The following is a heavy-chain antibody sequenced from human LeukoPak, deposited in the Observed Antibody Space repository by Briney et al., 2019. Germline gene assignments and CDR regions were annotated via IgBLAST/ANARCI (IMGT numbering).Heavy chain of an antibody. V-gene: IGHV1-18*01. J-gene: IGHJ4*02. CDR2: ISAYNGNT. Sequence: ASVKVSCKASGYTFTNYVISWVRQAPGQGLEWMGWISAYNGNTNYAQKLQGRVTMTTDTSTSTAYMELRSLRSDDTAVYYCARDFGTVWGIAAAGADYWGQGTLVTVSS. CDR3: ARDFGTVWGIAAAGADY. D-gene: IGHD6-13*01. CDR1: GYTFTNYV.